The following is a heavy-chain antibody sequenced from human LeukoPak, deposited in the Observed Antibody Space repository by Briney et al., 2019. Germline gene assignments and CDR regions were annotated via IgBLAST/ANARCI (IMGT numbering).Heavy chain of an antibody. J-gene: IGHJ4*02. Sequence: ASVKVSCKASGYTFTSYDFNWVRQATGQRPEWMGWMSPNSGDTGYAQKFQDRVTMTRNTSISTAYMELSSLRSDDTAVYYCARSIITMVRGVIITGFDYWGQGTLVTVSS. D-gene: IGHD3-10*01. CDR3: ARSIITMVRGVIITGFDY. CDR2: MSPNSGDT. V-gene: IGHV1-8*01. CDR1: GYTFTSYD.